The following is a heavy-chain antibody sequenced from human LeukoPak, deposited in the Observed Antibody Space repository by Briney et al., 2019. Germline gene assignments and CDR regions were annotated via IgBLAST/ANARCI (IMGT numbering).Heavy chain of an antibody. V-gene: IGHV3-21*01. Sequence: GGSLRLSCAASGFTFSSHTMNWVRQAPGKGLEWVSSISSSSSYIYYADSVKGRFTISRDNAKNSLYLRMNGLRAEDTAVYYCATTYDFWSGYFNSVDSWGQGTLVTVSS. CDR3: ATTYDFWSGYFNSVDS. D-gene: IGHD3-3*01. CDR2: ISSSSSYI. CDR1: GFTFSSHT. J-gene: IGHJ5*01.